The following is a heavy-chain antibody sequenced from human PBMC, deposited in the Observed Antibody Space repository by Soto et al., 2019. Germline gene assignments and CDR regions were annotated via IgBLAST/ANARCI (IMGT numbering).Heavy chain of an antibody. CDR2: ISGSGGST. Sequence: EVQLLESGGGLVQPGGSLRLSCAASGFTFSSYAMSWVRQAPGKGLEWVSEISGSGGSTYYADSVKGRFTISRDNSKNTLSLKMNSLRVEDTAVYYCAKRSEWQVYGSGSYPDWGQGTLVTVSS. D-gene: IGHD3-10*01. CDR1: GFTFSSYA. J-gene: IGHJ4*02. CDR3: AKRSEWQVYGSGSYPD. V-gene: IGHV3-23*01.